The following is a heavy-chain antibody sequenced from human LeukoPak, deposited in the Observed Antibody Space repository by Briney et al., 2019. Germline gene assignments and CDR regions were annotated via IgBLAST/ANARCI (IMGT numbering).Heavy chain of an antibody. CDR2: ISYDGSNK. J-gene: IGHJ4*02. Sequence: GRSLRLSCAASGFTFSSYGMHWVRQAPGKGLEWVAVISYDGSNKYYADSVKGRFTISRDNSKNTLYLQMNSLRAEDTAVYYCAKDMHYYGSGSYYNYFDYWGQGTLVTVSS. D-gene: IGHD3-10*01. V-gene: IGHV3-30*18. CDR3: AKDMHYYGSGSYYNYFDY. CDR1: GFTFSSYG.